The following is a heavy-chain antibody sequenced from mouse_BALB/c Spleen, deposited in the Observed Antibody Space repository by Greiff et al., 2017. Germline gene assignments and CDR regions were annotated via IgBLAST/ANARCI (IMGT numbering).Heavy chain of an antibody. CDR1: GFTFSSYA. D-gene: IGHD4-1*01. CDR3: ARRGAGTLYWYFDV. V-gene: IGHV5-9-3*01. Sequence: DVKLVESGGGLVKPGGSLKLSCAASGFTFSSYAMSWVRQTPEKRLEWVATISSGGSYTYYPDSVKGRFTISRDNAKNTLYLQMSSLRSEDTAMYYCARRGAGTLYWYFDVWGAGTTVTVSS. CDR2: ISSGGSYT. J-gene: IGHJ1*01.